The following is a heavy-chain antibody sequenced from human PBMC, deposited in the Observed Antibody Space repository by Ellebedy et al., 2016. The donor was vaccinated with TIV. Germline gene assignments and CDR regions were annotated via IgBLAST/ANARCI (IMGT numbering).Heavy chain of an antibody. CDR3: ATGISGTYSYFDS. J-gene: IGHJ4*02. Sequence: GESLKISCAASGFTFSSYAMSWVRQAPGKGLEWVSAISGSGGSTYYADSVKGRFTISRDNSKNTLYLQMNSLRAEDTAVYFCATGISGTYSYFDSWGQGSLIIVSS. CDR2: ISGSGGST. CDR1: GFTFSSYA. D-gene: IGHD1-26*01. V-gene: IGHV3-23*01.